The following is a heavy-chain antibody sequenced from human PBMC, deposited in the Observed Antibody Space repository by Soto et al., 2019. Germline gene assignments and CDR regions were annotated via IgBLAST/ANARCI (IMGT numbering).Heavy chain of an antibody. D-gene: IGHD1-26*01. CDR2: IIPIFGTA. J-gene: IGHJ4*02. Sequence: QVQLVQSGAEVKKPGSLVKVSCKTSGGTFSTYSIVWVRQAPGEGLEWMGGIIPIFGTANYAQKLQDRVTITADKSTNTAFMELSSLKSEDTAMYYCASSSGNNYGVGTNYYFDYWGQGTLVTVSS. CDR3: ASSSGNNYGVGTNYYFDY. V-gene: IGHV1-69*06. CDR1: GGTFSTYS.